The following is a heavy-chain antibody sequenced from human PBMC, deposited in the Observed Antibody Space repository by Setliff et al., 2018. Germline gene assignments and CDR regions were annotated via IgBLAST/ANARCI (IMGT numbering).Heavy chain of an antibody. CDR1: GGSFSGYY. D-gene: IGHD2-2*01. J-gene: IGHJ4*02. CDR3: ARGPCSSTSCYAAY. V-gene: IGHV4-34*01. CDR2: INHSGST. Sequence: SETLSLTCAVYGGSFSGYYWSWVRQPPGKGLEWIGEINHSGSTNYNPSLKSRVTISVDTSKNQFSLKVNSVTAADTAVYYCARGPCSSTSCYAAYWGQGTLVTVSS.